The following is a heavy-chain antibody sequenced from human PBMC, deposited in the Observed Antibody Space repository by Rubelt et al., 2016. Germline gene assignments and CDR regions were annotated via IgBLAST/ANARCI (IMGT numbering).Heavy chain of an antibody. CDR1: GGSVSSSSYY. V-gene: IGHV4-39*07. Sequence: QLQLRESGPGLVKPSETLSLTCTVSGGSVSSSSYYWGWIRQPPGKGLEWIGEINHSGSTNYNPSLKMRVTISVDTSKNQFSLKLISVTAADTAVYYCASSQVVPAAMGAAWFDPWGQGTLVTVSS. CDR2: INHSGST. CDR3: ASSQVVPAAMGAAWFDP. D-gene: IGHD2-2*01. J-gene: IGHJ5*02.